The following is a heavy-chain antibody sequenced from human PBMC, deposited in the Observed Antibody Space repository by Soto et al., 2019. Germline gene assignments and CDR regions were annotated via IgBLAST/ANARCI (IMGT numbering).Heavy chain of an antibody. J-gene: IGHJ4*02. CDR2: ISGRGGNT. CDR3: ANEGGSYRGGSFDY. Sequence: EVQLLESGGGLVQPGGSLRLSCAASGFTFSSYAMSWVRQAPGKGLEWVSAISGRGGNTYYADSVKGRFTISRDNSKKTLYLQINSVRAADTAVYYCANEGGSYRGGSFDYWGQGTLVAVSS. V-gene: IGHV3-23*01. CDR1: GFTFSSYA. D-gene: IGHD3-16*02.